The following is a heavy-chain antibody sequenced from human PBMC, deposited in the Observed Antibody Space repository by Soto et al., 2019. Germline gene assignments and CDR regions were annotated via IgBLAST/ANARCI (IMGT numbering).Heavy chain of an antibody. CDR1: GFTFSSYW. V-gene: IGHV3-7*01. CDR3: ARLRSSSVVYFDY. CDR2: IKQDGSEK. J-gene: IGHJ4*02. Sequence: VQLVESGGGLVQPGGSLRLSCAASGFTFSSYWMSWVRQAPGKGLEWVANIKQDGSEKYYVDSVKGRFTISRDNAKNSLYLQMNSLRAEDTAVYYCARLRSSSVVYFDYWGQGTLVTVSS. D-gene: IGHD6-6*01.